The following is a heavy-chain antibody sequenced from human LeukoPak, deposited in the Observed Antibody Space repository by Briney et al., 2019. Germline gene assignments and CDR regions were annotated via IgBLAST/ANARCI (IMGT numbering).Heavy chain of an antibody. V-gene: IGHV4-61*08. CDR2: IYYSGST. CDR3: ARVSGSYPYYFDY. Sequence: SGTLSLTCTVSGSSISSGGYYWSWIRQHPGKGLEWIGYIYYSGSTNYNPSLKSRVIISIDTSKNQFSLKLSSVTAADTAVYYCARVSGSYPYYFDYWGQGTLVTVSS. CDR1: GSSISSGGYY. J-gene: IGHJ4*02. D-gene: IGHD1-26*01.